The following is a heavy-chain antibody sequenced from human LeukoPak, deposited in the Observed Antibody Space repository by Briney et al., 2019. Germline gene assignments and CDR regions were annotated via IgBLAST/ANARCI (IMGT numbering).Heavy chain of an antibody. CDR3: ARGGGRYSVDY. D-gene: IGHD1-26*01. CDR2: ISPNSGGT. CDR1: GYTFIDYY. J-gene: IGHJ4*02. Sequence: ASVKVSCTASGYTFIDYYMHWVRQAPGQGLGWIGWISPNSGGTKYVQKFQGRVTMTRDTSITTVYMELSGLSFDDTAVYYCARGGGRYSVDYWGQGTLVIVSS. V-gene: IGHV1-2*02.